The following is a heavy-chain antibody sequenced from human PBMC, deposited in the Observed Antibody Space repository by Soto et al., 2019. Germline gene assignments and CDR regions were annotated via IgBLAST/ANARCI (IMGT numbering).Heavy chain of an antibody. CDR3: ARHGDVTYYDFWSGYSSNAFDI. J-gene: IGHJ3*02. CDR2: IYYSGST. V-gene: IGHV4-39*01. D-gene: IGHD3-3*01. CDR1: GGSISSSSYY. Sequence: QLQLQESGPGLVKPSETLSLTCTVSGGSISSSSYYWGWIRQPPGKGLEWIGRIYYSGSTYYNPSLKSRVTISVDTSKNQFSLKLSSVAAADTAVYYCARHGDVTYYDFWSGYSSNAFDIWGQGTMVTVSS.